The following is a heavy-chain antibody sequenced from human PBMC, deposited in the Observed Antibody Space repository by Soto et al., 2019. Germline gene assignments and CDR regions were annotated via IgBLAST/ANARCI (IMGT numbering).Heavy chain of an antibody. CDR1: GFTVSNNY. D-gene: IGHD3-10*01. CDR2: IYSGGYT. J-gene: IGHJ4*02. Sequence: EVQLVESGGGLIQPGGSLRLSCAVSGFTVSNNYMSWVRQAPGKGLEGVSVIYSGGYTAYGDSVKGRFTISRDNSKNTLYLKMKTLRAADAGLFYRGPRPGGGGYWGQGTLVTVSS. CDR3: GPRPGGGGY. V-gene: IGHV3-53*01.